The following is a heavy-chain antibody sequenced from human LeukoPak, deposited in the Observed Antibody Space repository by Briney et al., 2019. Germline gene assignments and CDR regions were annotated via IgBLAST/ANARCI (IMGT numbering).Heavy chain of an antibody. J-gene: IGHJ4*02. CDR1: NGSISSGGYY. V-gene: IGHV4-30-4*01. Sequence: SETLSLTCTVSNGSISSGGYYWGWIRQPPGKGLEWLGYMSYSGSSYYNPSLKSRLTTSVDTSNTLFSLNLSSVTAADTAFYYCTRGKVWGIDVTGYSVFDFWGQGTLVTVSS. D-gene: IGHD3-9*01. CDR2: MSYSGSS. CDR3: TRGKVWGIDVTGYSVFDF.